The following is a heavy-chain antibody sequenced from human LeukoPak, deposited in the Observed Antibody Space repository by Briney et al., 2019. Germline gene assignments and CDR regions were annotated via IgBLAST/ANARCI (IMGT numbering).Heavy chain of an antibody. D-gene: IGHD2-2*01. CDR3: ARYDLVVPAAHYYYYGMDV. J-gene: IGHJ6*02. V-gene: IGHV1-18*01. CDR1: GYTFTSYG. CDR2: IIAYNGNT. Sequence: ASVKVSCKASGYTFTSYGISWVRQAPGQGLEWMGWIIAYNGNTNYAQKLQGRVTMTTDTSTSTAYMELRSLRSDDTAVYYCARYDLVVPAAHYYYYGMDVWGQGTTVTVSS.